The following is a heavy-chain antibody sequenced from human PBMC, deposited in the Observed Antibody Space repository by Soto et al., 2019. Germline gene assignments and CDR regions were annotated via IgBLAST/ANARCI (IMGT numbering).Heavy chain of an antibody. CDR2: MNPDSGNT. J-gene: IGHJ6*03. Sequence: QEQLVQSGAEVKKPGAPVKVSCKASGYTFSNYNINWVRQASGQGLEWMGWMNPDSGNTGYAEKFQGRVTMTRNRSISTAYMELSGLRSEDTAVYYCAREAASDPSVYYHYMDVWGKGTTVTVSS. V-gene: IGHV1-8*01. CDR1: GYTFSNYN. CDR3: AREAASDPSVYYHYMDV. D-gene: IGHD6-25*01.